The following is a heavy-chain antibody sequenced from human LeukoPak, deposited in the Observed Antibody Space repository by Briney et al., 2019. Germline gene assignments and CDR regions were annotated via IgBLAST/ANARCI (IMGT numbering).Heavy chain of an antibody. CDR3: AKNRGGSYYSGSDY. D-gene: IGHD1-26*01. J-gene: IGHJ4*02. V-gene: IGHV3-23*01. CDR2: ISGSGDST. Sequence: PGGSLRLSCAASGFTFSSNSMTWVRQTPGQGLEWVSGISGSGDSTFYADSVKGRFTISRDNSKNTLYLQMNSLRAEDTAVYYCAKNRGGSYYSGSDYWGQGTLVTVSS. CDR1: GFTFSSNS.